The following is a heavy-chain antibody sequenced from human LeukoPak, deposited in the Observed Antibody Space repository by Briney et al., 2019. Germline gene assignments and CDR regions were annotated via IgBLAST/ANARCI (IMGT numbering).Heavy chain of an antibody. V-gene: IGHV3-74*01. CDR2: IKGDGIST. J-gene: IGHJ4*02. Sequence: GGSLRLSCAASGFDFSSNWMHWVRHAPGQGLVWVSRIKGDGISTNYADSVKGRFTISRDIAKNTLYLQMNSLRAEDTGVYYCAKDHYWSIDYWGRGTLVTVPS. CDR3: AKDHYWSIDY. D-gene: IGHD3-3*01. CDR1: GFDFSSNW.